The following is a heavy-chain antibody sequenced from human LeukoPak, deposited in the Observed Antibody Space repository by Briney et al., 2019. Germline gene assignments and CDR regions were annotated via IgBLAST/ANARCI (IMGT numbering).Heavy chain of an antibody. D-gene: IGHD6-6*01. J-gene: IGHJ3*01. CDR2: ISYDGSKK. CDR3: AKLEYRSSIYAFDV. Sequence: GGSLRLSCAASGFTFSTYGMHWVRQAPGKGLEWVALISYDGSKKYYPDSVKGRFTISRDNSKNTLYLQMNSLRAEVTAVYYCAKLEYRSSIYAFDVWGQGTMITVSS. CDR1: GFTFSTYG. V-gene: IGHV3-30*18.